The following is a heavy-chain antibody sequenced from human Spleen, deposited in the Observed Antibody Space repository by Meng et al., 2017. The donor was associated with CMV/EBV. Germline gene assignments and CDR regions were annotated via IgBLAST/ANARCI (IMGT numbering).Heavy chain of an antibody. J-gene: IGHJ3*02. CDR2: ISSSRSYI. Sequence: GGSLRLSCATSGFTFSTYTMHWVRQAPGKGLEWVSSISSSRSYINYADSVKGRFTISRDNAKNSLYLQMNKMRAGDTAVYYCARERLYQPLWGDALDMWGLGTMVTVSS. CDR3: ARERLYQPLWGDALDM. CDR1: GFTFSTYT. D-gene: IGHD2-2*01. V-gene: IGHV3-21*01.